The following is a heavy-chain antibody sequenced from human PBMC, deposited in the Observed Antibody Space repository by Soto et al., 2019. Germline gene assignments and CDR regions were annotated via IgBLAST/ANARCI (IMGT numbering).Heavy chain of an antibody. Sequence: SETLSLTCAVYGGSFSGYYWTWIRQPPGTGLEWIGYMYNTGSTVYNPSLKSRVTISVDTSKNQFYLKVNSVTAADTAVYYCARDLWGYCGTDCYPLDVWGQGTTVTVSS. V-gene: IGHV4-59*01. D-gene: IGHD2-21*02. J-gene: IGHJ6*02. CDR3: ARDLWGYCGTDCYPLDV. CDR1: GGSFSGYY. CDR2: MYNTGST.